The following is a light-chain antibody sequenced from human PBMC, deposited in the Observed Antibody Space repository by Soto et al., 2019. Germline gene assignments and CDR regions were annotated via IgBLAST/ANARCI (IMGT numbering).Light chain of an antibody. CDR2: DAS. CDR3: QQYGSSRVT. V-gene: IGKV3-20*01. J-gene: IGKJ3*01. Sequence: IVMTQSPATLSVSPWERATLSCRASQSVSSNLAWYQQKPGQAPRLLIYDASNRATGIPARFSGSGSGTDFTLTISRLEPEDFAVYYCQQYGSSRVTFGPGTKVDIK. CDR1: QSVSSN.